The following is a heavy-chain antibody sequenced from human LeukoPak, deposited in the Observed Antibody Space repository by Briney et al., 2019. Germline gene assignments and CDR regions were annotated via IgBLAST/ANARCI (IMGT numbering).Heavy chain of an antibody. J-gene: IGHJ4*02. CDR3: ARDEPITGTTSHADY. Sequence: ASVKVSCKASGYTFTSYGISWVRQAPGQGLEWMGWISAYNGSTNYAQKLQGRVTMTTDTSTSTAYMELRSLRSDDTAVYYCARDEPITGTTSHADYWGQGTLVTVSS. V-gene: IGHV1-18*01. CDR2: ISAYNGST. CDR1: GYTFTSYG. D-gene: IGHD1-7*01.